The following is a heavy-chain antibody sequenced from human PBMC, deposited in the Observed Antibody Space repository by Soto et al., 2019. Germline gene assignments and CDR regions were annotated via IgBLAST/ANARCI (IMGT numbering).Heavy chain of an antibody. CDR3: ARELVGTGWYFHL. CDR1: GFSFSSYS. J-gene: IGHJ2*01. Sequence: EGQLVESGGGLGQPGGSLRLSCGASGFSFSSYSISWVRQAPGKGLEWVANINHAGSEKYYVGSVKGRFTMYRDNAKNSAYLQMNSLRVDDTAVYYCARELVGTGWYFHLWGRGTLVTVSS. V-gene: IGHV3-7*01. CDR2: INHAGSEK. D-gene: IGHD2-21*02.